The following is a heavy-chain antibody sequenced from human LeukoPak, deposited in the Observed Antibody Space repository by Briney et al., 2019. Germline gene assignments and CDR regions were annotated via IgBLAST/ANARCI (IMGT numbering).Heavy chain of an antibody. Sequence: SQTLSLTCTVSGGSISSGAYYWSWIRQHPGKGLEWIGYIYYSGYTYHSPSLKSRVTISVDTSKNQFSLKLFSMTAADTAVYYCATLKVPGGFDYWGQGTVVTVSS. CDR3: ATLKVPGGFDY. CDR2: IYYSGYT. J-gene: IGHJ4*02. CDR1: GGSISSGAYY. D-gene: IGHD6-19*01. V-gene: IGHV4-31*03.